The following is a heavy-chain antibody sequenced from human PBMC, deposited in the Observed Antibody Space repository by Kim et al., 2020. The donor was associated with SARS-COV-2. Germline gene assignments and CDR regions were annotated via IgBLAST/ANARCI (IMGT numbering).Heavy chain of an antibody. CDR1: GFTFSSYE. CDR2: ISSSGSTI. Sequence: GGSLRLSCAASGFTFSSYEMNWVRQAPGKGLEWVSYISSSGSTIYYADSVKGRFTISRDNAKNSLYLQMNSLRAEDTAVYYCARGRWSGYQTKPNWFDPWGQGTLVTVSS. J-gene: IGHJ5*02. CDR3: ARGRWSGYQTKPNWFDP. V-gene: IGHV3-48*03. D-gene: IGHD3-3*01.